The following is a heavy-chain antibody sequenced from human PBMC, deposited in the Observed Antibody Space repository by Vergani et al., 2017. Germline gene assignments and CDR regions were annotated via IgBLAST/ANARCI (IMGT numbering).Heavy chain of an antibody. Sequence: EVQLVQSGAEVKKPGATMKISCKVSGYTFTDHYMHWVKQATGKGLEWMELVDPEDGETIYAEKFKGRVTIAADTSTDTAHLELSSLSSEDTAVYYCATPQTVTTGGMEVWGQGTTVIVSS. D-gene: IGHD4-17*01. J-gene: IGHJ6*02. V-gene: IGHV1-69-2*01. CDR3: ATPQTVTTGGMEV. CDR2: VDPEDGET. CDR1: GYTFTDHY.